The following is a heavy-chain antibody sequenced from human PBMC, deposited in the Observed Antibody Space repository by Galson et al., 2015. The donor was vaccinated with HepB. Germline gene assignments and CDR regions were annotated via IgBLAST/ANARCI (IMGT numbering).Heavy chain of an antibody. D-gene: IGHD3-16*01. V-gene: IGHV3-21*01. CDR2: ISSTSSYI. J-gene: IGHJ4*02. Sequence: SLRLSCAASGFTFSSYSMSWVRQAPGKGLEWVSSISSTSSYIYYADSVKGRFTISRDNAKNSLYLQMNSLRAEDTAVYYCARGAGDFRTYPYYWGQGTLVTVSS. CDR3: ARGAGDFRTYPYY. CDR1: GFTFSSYS.